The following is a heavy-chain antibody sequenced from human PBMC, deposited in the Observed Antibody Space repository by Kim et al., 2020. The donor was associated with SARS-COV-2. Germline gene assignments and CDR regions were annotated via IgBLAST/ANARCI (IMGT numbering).Heavy chain of an antibody. CDR2: IKSKTDGGTT. CDR1: GFTFSTAW. J-gene: IGHJ6*02. V-gene: IGHV3-15*01. CDR3: TTLLRYFDWLAVKYYYYGMDV. Sequence: GGSLRLSCAASGFTFSTAWMSWVRQAPGKGLEWVGRIKSKTDGGTTDYAAPVKGRFTISRDDSKNTLYLQMNSLKTEDTAVYYCTTLLRYFDWLAVKYYYYGMDVWGQGTTVTVSS. D-gene: IGHD3-9*01.